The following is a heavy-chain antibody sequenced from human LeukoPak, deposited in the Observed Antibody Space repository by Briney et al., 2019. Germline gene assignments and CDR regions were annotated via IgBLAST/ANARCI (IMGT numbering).Heavy chain of an antibody. D-gene: IGHD6-19*01. CDR1: GFTFSSYS. V-gene: IGHV3-23*01. CDR2: IDASGGYT. Sequence: GGSLRLSCAASGFTFSSYSMSWVRQAPGKGLECVSVIDASGGYTSYADSVEGRFTISRDNSKNTLYLQMNSLRAEETAVYYCAKDRGSSGWYRGAFDIWGQGTMVTVSS. J-gene: IGHJ3*02. CDR3: AKDRGSSGWYRGAFDI.